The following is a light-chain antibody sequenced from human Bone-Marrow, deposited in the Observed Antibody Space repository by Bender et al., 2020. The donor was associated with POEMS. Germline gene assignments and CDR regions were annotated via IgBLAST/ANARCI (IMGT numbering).Light chain of an antibody. CDR2: EVT. V-gene: IGLV2-14*02. CDR1: INEVVSYNL. Sequence: LTQPPSVSGSPGQSITLSCTGTINEVVSYNLVSWYQQHPGKTPKLIFYEVTKRPSGVSNRFSASKSGNTASLTISGLQTEDEAVYYCASYTRDTTVVFGGGTKVTVL. CDR3: ASYTRDTTVV. J-gene: IGLJ2*01.